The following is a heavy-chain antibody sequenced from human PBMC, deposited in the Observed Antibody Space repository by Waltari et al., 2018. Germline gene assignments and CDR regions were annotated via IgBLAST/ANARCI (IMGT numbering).Heavy chain of an antibody. D-gene: IGHD6-13*01. CDR3: ARDSPYSSSWYGYDY. Sequence: QVQLVQSGAEVKKPGASVQVSCKASGYTCTSYAMHWVGQAPGQRLEWMGWINAGNGNTKYSQKFQGRVTITRDTSASTAYMELSSLRSEDTAVYYCARDSPYSSSWYGYDYWGQGTLVTVSS. J-gene: IGHJ4*02. CDR2: INAGNGNT. CDR1: GYTCTSYA. V-gene: IGHV1-3*01.